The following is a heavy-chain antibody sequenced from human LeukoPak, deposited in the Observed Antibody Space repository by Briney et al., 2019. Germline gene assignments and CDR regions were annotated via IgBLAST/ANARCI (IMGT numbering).Heavy chain of an antibody. CDR3: ARDSSYNAYRSRLNWFDP. Sequence: SYIYYADSVKGRFTISRDNAKNSLYLQMNSLRAEGTAVYYCARDSSYNAYRSRLNWFDPWGQGTLVTVSS. D-gene: IGHD5-12*01. J-gene: IGHJ5*02. V-gene: IGHV3-21*01. CDR2: SYI.